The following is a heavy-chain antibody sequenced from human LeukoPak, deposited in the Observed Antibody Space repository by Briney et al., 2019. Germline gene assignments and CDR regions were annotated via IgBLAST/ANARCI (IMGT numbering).Heavy chain of an antibody. D-gene: IGHD2-2*01. CDR1: GASISSSTYY. V-gene: IGHV4-39*01. CDR3: AKMFNADVYFEY. Sequence: SETLSLTCTVSGASISSSTYYWGWIRQPPGTGLEWIGSASYSGNTYYNPSLKSRVTISIDTSKNQFFLQLSSVTAADTAVYYCAKMFNADVYFEYWGQGILVTVSS. J-gene: IGHJ4*02. CDR2: ASYSGNT.